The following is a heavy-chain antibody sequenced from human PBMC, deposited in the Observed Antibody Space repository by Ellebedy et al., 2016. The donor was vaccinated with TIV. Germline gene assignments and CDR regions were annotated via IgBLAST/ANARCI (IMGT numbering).Heavy chain of an antibody. J-gene: IGHJ4*02. CDR1: EFIFSSYG. V-gene: IGHV3-30*03. CDR2: ISNDGSKT. Sequence: GESLKISCAASEFIFSSYGIHWVRQAPGKGPEWVALISNDGSKTYYADSVKGRFTMSRDNAKKTLHLQMNSLRGEDTAIYYCATAAGVGATDYFDDWGQGTLVTVSS. D-gene: IGHD1-26*01. CDR3: ATAAGVGATDYFDD.